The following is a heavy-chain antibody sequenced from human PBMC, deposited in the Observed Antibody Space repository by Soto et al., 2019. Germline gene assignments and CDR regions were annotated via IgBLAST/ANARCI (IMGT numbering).Heavy chain of an antibody. CDR1: GMTFSNLR. CDR2: ISRDGSNT. D-gene: IGHD3-16*01. J-gene: IGHJ4*02. Sequence: EVQLVESGGGLVQPGGSLRLSCAAPGMTFSNLRMHWVRQAPGKGLAWVSLISRDGSNTDYADSVKGRFTISRDNAKGTLYLQMNSLRVDDPAHYYCNTLGGEVPHRDYWCQGTLVIVSS. V-gene: IGHV3-74*01. CDR3: NTLGGEVPHRDY.